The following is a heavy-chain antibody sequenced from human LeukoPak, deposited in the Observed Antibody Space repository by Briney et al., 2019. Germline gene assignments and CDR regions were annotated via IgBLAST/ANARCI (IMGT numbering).Heavy chain of an antibody. D-gene: IGHD3-16*01. CDR1: GFTFRNW. V-gene: IGHV3-74*01. CDR3: VRDLILVWTPGDDFDH. Sequence: GGSLRLSCAASGFTFRNWMHWVRQAPGKGLEWVSRINERATIISYADSVKGRFTISRENARNTLYLQMNSLTAEDTAVYYCVRDLILVWTPGDDFDHWGQGTLVTVSS. J-gene: IGHJ4*02. CDR2: INERATII.